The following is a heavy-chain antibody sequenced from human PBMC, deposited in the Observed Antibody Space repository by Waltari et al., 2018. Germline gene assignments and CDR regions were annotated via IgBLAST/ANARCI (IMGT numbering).Heavy chain of an antibody. V-gene: IGHV3-23*01. J-gene: IGHJ1*01. CDR2: ISDSGATT. Sequence: EVQLLESGGGLEQPGGSLRLSCAASGFAFDNFYMTWVRQAPGSGLEWVSAISDSGATTYYADSGKGRFTISRDNYKKMLYPQMSSLRVDDTAVYYCATYGQRPRNDQWGQGTQLTVSS. CDR3: ATYGQRPRNDQ. D-gene: IGHD2-2*01. CDR1: GFAFDNFY.